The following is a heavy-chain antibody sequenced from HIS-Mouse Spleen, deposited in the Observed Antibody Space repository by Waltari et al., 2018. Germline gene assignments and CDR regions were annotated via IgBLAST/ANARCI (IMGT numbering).Heavy chain of an antibody. CDR2: ISYDGSNK. CDR3: AKDKHHAFDY. CDR1: GFTFSSYG. V-gene: IGHV3-30*18. Sequence: QVQLVESGGGVVQPGRSVRLSCAASGFTFSSYGTHWVRQAPGKGLEWVAVISYDGSNKYYADSVKGRFTISRDNSKNTLYLQMNSLRAEDTAVYYCAKDKHHAFDYWGQGTLVTVSS. J-gene: IGHJ4*02.